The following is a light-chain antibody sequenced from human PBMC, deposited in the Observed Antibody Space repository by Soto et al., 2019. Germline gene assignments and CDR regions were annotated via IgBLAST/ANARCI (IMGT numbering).Light chain of an antibody. Sequence: DIVMTQSPLSLPVTPGEPASISCRSTQSLLYSNGHNYLDWYVQKPGQSPQLLIYLGSNRASGVPDRFSGSGSGTDFTLKISRVEAEDVGVYYCMQALQVPHTFGQGTKLEIK. CDR1: QSLLYSNGHNY. CDR3: MQALQVPHT. V-gene: IGKV2-28*01. CDR2: LGS. J-gene: IGKJ2*01.